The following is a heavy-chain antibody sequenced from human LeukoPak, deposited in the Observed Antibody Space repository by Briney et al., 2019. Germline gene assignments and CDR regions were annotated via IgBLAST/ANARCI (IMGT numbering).Heavy chain of an antibody. Sequence: SSKISFGTWCECVGYSKSGGYDGRCISKQTGKGLEWIGSIYYSGSTYYTPSLKSRVTISVDTSKNQFSLKLSSVTAADTAVYYCARGYGSSHFDYWGQGTLVTVSS. CDR3: ARGYGSSHFDY. D-gene: IGHD1-26*01. J-gene: IGHJ4*02. CDR2: IYYSGST. CDR1: VGYSKSGGYD. V-gene: IGHV4-39*07.